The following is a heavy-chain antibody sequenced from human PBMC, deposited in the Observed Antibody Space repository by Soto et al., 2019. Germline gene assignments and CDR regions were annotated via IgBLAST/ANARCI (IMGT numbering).Heavy chain of an antibody. J-gene: IGHJ4*02. CDR3: AKGGYYDSSGYYYY. V-gene: IGHV3-30*18. D-gene: IGHD3-22*01. Sequence: GGSLRLSCAASGFTFSSYGMHWVRQAPGKGLEWVAVISYDGSNKYYADSVKGRFTISRDNSKNTLYLQMNSLRAEDTAVYYCAKGGYYDSSGYYYYWGQGTLVTVSS. CDR2: ISYDGSNK. CDR1: GFTFSSYG.